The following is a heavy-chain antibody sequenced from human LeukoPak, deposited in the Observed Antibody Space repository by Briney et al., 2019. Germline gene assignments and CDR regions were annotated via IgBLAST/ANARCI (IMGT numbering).Heavy chain of an antibody. CDR3: ARDTGWYYGMDV. J-gene: IGHJ6*02. Sequence: ASVKVSCKASGYTFTSYDINWVRQATGQGLEWTGWMNPNSGNTGYAQKFQGRVTMTRNTSISTAYMELSSLRSEDTAVYYCARDTGWYYGMDVWGQGTTVTVSS. CDR2: MNPNSGNT. CDR1: GYTFTSYD. V-gene: IGHV1-8*01. D-gene: IGHD1-14*01.